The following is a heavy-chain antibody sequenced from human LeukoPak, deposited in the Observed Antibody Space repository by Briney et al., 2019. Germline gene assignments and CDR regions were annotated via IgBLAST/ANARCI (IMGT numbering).Heavy chain of an antibody. CDR2: IDPSDSYT. CDR3: ARQGGYYYGSGTYLWDY. Sequence: GESLKISCKGSGYSFTSYSITWVRQMPGKGLEWMGTIDPSDSYTNCSPSFQGHVTISADKSISTAYLQWTSLKASDTAMYYCARQGGYYYGSGTYLWDYWGQGTLVTVSS. CDR1: GYSFTSYS. J-gene: IGHJ4*02. D-gene: IGHD3-10*01. V-gene: IGHV5-10-1*01.